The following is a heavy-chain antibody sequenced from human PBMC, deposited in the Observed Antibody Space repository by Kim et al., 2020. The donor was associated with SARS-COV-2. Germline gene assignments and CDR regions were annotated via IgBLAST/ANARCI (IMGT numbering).Heavy chain of an antibody. J-gene: IGHJ4*01. Sequence: SETLSLTCTVSGGSISSYYWSWIRQPPGKGLEWIGYIYYSGSTNYNPSLMSRVTISVDTTKNKFSLQLSSVTAADTAVYYCASIPYSDILIGFTIGYWG. D-gene: IGHD3-9*01. CDR3: ASIPYSDILIGFTIGY. CDR1: GGSISSYY. V-gene: IGHV4-59*13. CDR2: IYYSGST.